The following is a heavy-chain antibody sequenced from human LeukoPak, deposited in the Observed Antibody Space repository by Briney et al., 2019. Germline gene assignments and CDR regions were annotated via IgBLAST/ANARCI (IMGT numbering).Heavy chain of an antibody. Sequence: GGSLRLSCAASGFTFSSYSMNWVRQAPGKGLEWVSAISTGGGSTYYADSVKGRFTISRDNPNNTLYLQINNLRAEDTAVYYCAKPRDSIVGTTTPTRLATLDIWGQGTMVTVSS. D-gene: IGHD1-26*01. CDR1: GFTFSSYS. CDR3: AKPRDSIVGTTTPTRLATLDI. J-gene: IGHJ3*02. CDR2: ISTGGGST. V-gene: IGHV3-23*01.